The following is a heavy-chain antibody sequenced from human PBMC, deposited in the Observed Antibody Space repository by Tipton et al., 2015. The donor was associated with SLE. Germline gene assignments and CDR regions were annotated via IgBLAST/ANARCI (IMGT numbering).Heavy chain of an antibody. CDR3: ARAGSSTWWLFDY. CDR1: GGSFSGYY. D-gene: IGHD6-13*01. V-gene: IGHV4-59*12. CDR2: IYYSGST. J-gene: IGHJ4*02. Sequence: PGLVKPSETLSLTCAVYGGSFSGYYWSWIRQPPGKGLEWIGYIYYSGSTNYNPSLKSRVTISVDTPKNQFSLKLSSVTAADTAVYYCARAGSSTWWLFDYWGQGTLVTVSS.